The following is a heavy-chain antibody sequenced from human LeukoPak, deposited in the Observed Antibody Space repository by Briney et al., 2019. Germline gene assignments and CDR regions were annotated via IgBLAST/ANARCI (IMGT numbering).Heavy chain of an antibody. V-gene: IGHV1-2*02. J-gene: IGHJ5*02. Sequence: ASVKVSCKASGYTFTNYYIHWVRQAPGQGLEWMGWINPNSGGTNYAQKFQGRVTMTRDTSISTAYMELSRLRSDDTAVYYCARDDSYGPYNWFDPWGQGTLVTVSS. CDR3: ARDDSYGPYNWFDP. CDR1: GYTFTNYY. D-gene: IGHD5-18*01. CDR2: INPNSGGT.